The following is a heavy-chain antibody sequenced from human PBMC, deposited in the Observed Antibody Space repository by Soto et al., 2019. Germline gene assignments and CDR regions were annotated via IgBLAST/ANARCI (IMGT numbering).Heavy chain of an antibody. CDR3: TRDYYDSSGYYPKFDY. J-gene: IGHJ4*02. V-gene: IGHV1-3*01. Sequence: ASVKVSCKASGGTFSSYTISWVRQAPGQGLEWMGRINAGDGNTKYSPNFQGRVTITKDTSASTVYMELSSLRSEDTAVYFCTRDYYDSSGYYPKFDYWGQGTLVTVSS. CDR1: GGTFSSYT. CDR2: INAGDGNT. D-gene: IGHD3-22*01.